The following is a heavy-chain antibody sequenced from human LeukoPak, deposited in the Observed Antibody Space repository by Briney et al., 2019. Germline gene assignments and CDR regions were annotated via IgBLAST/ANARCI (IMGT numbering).Heavy chain of an antibody. CDR2: IYHSGST. CDR1: GGSISSGGYS. CDR3: ARVKYYDSSGPYAFDI. J-gene: IGHJ3*02. V-gene: IGHV4-30-2*01. Sequence: SQTLSLTCAVSGGSISSGGYSWSWIRQPPGKGLEWIGYIYHSGSTYYNPSLKSRVTISVDRSKNQFSLKLSSVTAADTAVYCCARVKYYDSSGPYAFDIWGQGTMVTVSS. D-gene: IGHD3-22*01.